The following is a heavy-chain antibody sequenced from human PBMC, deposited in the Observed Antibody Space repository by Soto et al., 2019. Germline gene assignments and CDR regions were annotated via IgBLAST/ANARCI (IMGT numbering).Heavy chain of an antibody. CDR1: GFTFSSYG. J-gene: IGHJ4*02. V-gene: IGHV3-33*01. D-gene: IGHD5-12*01. CDR2: IWYDGSNK. CDR3: AREGWIYSGYPYFDY. Sequence: GGSLRLSCAASGFTFSSYGMHWVRQAPGKGLEWVAVIWYDGSNKYYADSVKGRFTISRDNSKNTLYLQMNSLRAEDTAVYYCAREGWIYSGYPYFDYWGQGTLVTVSS.